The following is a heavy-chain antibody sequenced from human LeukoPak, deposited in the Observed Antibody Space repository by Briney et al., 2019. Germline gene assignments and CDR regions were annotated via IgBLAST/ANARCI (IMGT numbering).Heavy chain of an antibody. J-gene: IGHJ4*02. V-gene: IGHV4-39*07. CDR3: AGSYGQIDY. D-gene: IGHD3-10*01. CDR1: GGSISSSSYY. Sequence: SETLSLTCTGSGGSISSSSYYWGWIRQPPGKGLEWIGIIYYSGSTYYNPSLKSRVTISVDTSKNQFSLKLSSVTAADTAVYYCAGSYGQIDYWGQGTLVTVSS. CDR2: IYYSGST.